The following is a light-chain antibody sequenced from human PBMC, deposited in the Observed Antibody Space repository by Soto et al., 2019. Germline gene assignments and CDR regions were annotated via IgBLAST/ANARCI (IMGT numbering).Light chain of an antibody. CDR3: QQSSRSPFA. V-gene: IGKV3-20*01. CDR1: QSVTSTY. J-gene: IGKJ3*01. CDR2: AAS. Sequence: EIVLTQSPGSLPLSPGESATLSCRASQSVTSTYLAWYQQRPGQAPRLLIYAASSRATGIPDRFSGSGSGTDFTLNISRLEPDDFGIYYCQQSSRSPFAFGPGTKLDIK.